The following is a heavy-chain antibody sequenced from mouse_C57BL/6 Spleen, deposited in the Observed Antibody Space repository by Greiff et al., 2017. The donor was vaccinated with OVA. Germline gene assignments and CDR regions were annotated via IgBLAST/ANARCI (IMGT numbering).Heavy chain of an antibody. CDR1: GYTFTDYY. V-gene: IGHV1-26*01. CDR2: INPNNGGT. D-gene: IGHD4-1*01. J-gene: IGHJ3*01. CDR3: ARTGLGQAWFAY. Sequence: EVQLQQSGPELVKPGASVKISCKASGYTFTDYYMNWVKQSHGKSLEWIGDINPNNGGTSYNQKFKGKATLTVDKSSSTAYMELRSLTSEDSAVYYCARTGLGQAWFAYWGQGTLVTVSA.